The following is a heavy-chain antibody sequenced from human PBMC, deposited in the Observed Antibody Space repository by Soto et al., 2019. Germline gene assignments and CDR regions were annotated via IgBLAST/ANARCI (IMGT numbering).Heavy chain of an antibody. CDR3: ASTYTTSWYWFDP. D-gene: IGHD6-13*01. CDR1: GFSLSNAGLG. V-gene: IGHV2-26*04. Sequence: QVTVKESGPVLVKPTETLTLTCTVSGFSLSNAGLGVSWIRQPPGKALEWLAHLFSNDEKSYSTTLKSRLTVSKDTSKSQVVLTLTNMDPVDTATYYWASTYTTSWYWFDPWGQVTLVTVSS. CDR2: LFSNDEK. J-gene: IGHJ5*02.